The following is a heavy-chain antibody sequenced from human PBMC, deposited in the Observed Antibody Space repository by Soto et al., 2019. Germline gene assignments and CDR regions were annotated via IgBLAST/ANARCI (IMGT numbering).Heavy chain of an antibody. J-gene: IGHJ4*02. D-gene: IGHD3-10*01. V-gene: IGHV3-23*01. CDR2: ISGSGGST. Sequence: EVQLLESGGGLVQPGGSLRLSCAASGFTFSSYAMSWVRQAPGKGLEWVSAISGSGGSTYYADSVKGRFTISRDNSRNTLYLQMNSLRAEDTAVYYCAPHLWFGELYSWGQGTLVTGSS. CDR1: GFTFSSYA. CDR3: APHLWFGELYS.